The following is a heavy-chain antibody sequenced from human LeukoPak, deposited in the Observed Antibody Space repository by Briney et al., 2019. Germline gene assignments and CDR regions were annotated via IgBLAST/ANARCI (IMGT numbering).Heavy chain of an antibody. CDR1: VGSIRPYY. D-gene: IGHD3-16*02. Sequence: SETLSLTHTLSVGSIRPYYWSWLRQSPGKGLEWMGYIYVIGSTSHNPYLQSRFTISVDTSRNQFFLKMSSVTAPDTAVYYCARHIGGGIEDMDVWGKGTKVTVSS. CDR3: ARHIGGGIEDMDV. CDR2: IYVIGST. J-gene: IGHJ6*03. V-gene: IGHV4-59*08.